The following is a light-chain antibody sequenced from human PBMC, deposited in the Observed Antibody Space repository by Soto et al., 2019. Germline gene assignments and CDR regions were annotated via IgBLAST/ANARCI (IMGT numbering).Light chain of an antibody. CDR2: DVS. CDR1: SSDVGGYNY. Sequence: QSALTQPASVSGSPGQSITISCTGTSSDVGGYNYVSWYQQHPGKAPKLMIYDVSNRPSGVSNRFSGSKSGNTASLTISGLQAEDEADYYCSSCTSSSLGVVFGGGTKLTVL. J-gene: IGLJ2*01. CDR3: SSCTSSSLGVV. V-gene: IGLV2-14*01.